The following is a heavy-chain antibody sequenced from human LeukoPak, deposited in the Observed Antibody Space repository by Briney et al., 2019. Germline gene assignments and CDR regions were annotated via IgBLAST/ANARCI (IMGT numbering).Heavy chain of an antibody. CDR3: ARDSYDYSNYGYYYYYMDV. D-gene: IGHD4-11*01. CDR1: GGSISSGSYY. Sequence: PSETLSLTCTVSGGSISSGSYYWSWIRQPAGKGLEWIGGIYTSGSTNYNPSLKSRVTISVDTSKNQFSLKLSSVTAADTAVYYCARDSYDYSNYGYYYYYMDVWGKGTTVTVSS. J-gene: IGHJ6*03. CDR2: IYTSGST. V-gene: IGHV4-61*02.